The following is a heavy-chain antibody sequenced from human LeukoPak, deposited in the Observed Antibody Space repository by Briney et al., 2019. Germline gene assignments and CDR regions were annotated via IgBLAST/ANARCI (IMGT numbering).Heavy chain of an antibody. CDR2: MWYDGSKD. D-gene: IGHD6-6*01. CDR3: AKDRETYEYTFDY. Sequence: GGSLRLSCAASGFTFSSYGIHWVRQAPGKGLEWVAVMWYDGSKDYYADSVKGRFTISRDTSKNTLYLQMNNLRAEDTAVYYCAKDRETYEYTFDYWGQGTLVTVSS. CDR1: GFTFSSYG. J-gene: IGHJ4*02. V-gene: IGHV3-33*06.